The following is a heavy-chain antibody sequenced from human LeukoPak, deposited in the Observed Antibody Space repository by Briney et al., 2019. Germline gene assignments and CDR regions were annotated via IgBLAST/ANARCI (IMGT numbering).Heavy chain of an antibody. Sequence: GESLKISCESSGYSFTSYWIGWVRQMPGKGLEWMGIIYPGDSDTRYSPSFQGQVAISADKSISTAYLQWSSLKASDTAMYYCARGAYSSSPLFDYWGQGTLVTVSS. V-gene: IGHV5-51*01. CDR2: IYPGDSDT. D-gene: IGHD6-6*01. J-gene: IGHJ4*02. CDR3: ARGAYSSSPLFDY. CDR1: GYSFTSYW.